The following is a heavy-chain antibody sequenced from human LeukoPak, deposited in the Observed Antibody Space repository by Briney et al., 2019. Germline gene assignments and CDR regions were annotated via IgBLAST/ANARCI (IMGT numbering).Heavy chain of an antibody. CDR2: INLDGSEK. CDR3: AKDIRFGELSSYYYGMDV. V-gene: IGHV3-7*01. CDR1: GFTFSRYW. D-gene: IGHD3-10*01. J-gene: IGHJ6*02. Sequence: GGSLRLSCAASGFTFSRYWMSWVRQAPGKGLEWVANINLDGSEKYYVDSVKGRFTISRDNAKNTLYLQMNSLRAEDTAVYYCAKDIRFGELSSYYYGMDVWGQGTTVTVSS.